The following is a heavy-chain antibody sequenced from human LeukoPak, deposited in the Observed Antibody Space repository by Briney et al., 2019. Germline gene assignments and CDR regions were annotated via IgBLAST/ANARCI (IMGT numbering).Heavy chain of an antibody. CDR3: ARDRGSGWTLDY. V-gene: IGHV3-30-3*01. J-gene: IGHJ4*02. Sequence: PGRSLRLSCAASGFTFSSYAMHWVRQAPGKGLEWVAVISYDGSNKYYADSVKGRFTISRDNAKNSLYLQMNSLRAEDTAVYYCARDRGSGWTLDYWGQGTLVTVSS. D-gene: IGHD6-19*01. CDR2: ISYDGSNK. CDR1: GFTFSSYA.